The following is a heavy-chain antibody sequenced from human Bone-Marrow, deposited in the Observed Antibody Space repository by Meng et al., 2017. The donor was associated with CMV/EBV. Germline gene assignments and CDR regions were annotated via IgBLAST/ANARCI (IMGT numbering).Heavy chain of an antibody. J-gene: IGHJ4*02. D-gene: IGHD1-14*01. CDR2: IKQDGSEK. CDR1: GFTFSSYW. Sequence: GESLKISCAASGFTFSSYWMSWVRQAPGKGLEWVANIKQDGSEKYYVDSVKGRFTISRDNAKNSLYLQMNSLRAEDTAVYYCARDAMWKPVDYWGQGTLVTVSS. V-gene: IGHV3-7*01. CDR3: ARDAMWKPVDY.